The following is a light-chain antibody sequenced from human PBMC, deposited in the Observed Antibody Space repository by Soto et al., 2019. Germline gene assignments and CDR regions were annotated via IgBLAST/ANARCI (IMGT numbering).Light chain of an antibody. CDR3: QQYCTPPLT. CDR2: GAS. J-gene: IGKJ4*02. Sequence: EIVLTQSPRTLSLSPGESATLSCTASQSVRSNSSACYQQKPRQAPRLLMFGASGRATGTPPRFSGCGSGRDFTLTNSRLEPEDFALYYCQQYCTPPLTFGGGTKV. V-gene: IGKV3-20*01. CDR1: QSVRSNS.